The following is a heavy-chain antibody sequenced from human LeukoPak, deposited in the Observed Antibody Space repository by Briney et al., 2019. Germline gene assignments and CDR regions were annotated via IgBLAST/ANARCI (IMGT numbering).Heavy chain of an antibody. J-gene: IGHJ4*02. CDR1: GYSISSGYY. Sequence: PSETLSLTRAVSGYSISSGYYWGWIRQPPGKGLEWIGSIYHSGSTYYNPSLKSRVTISVDTSKNQFSLKLSSVTAADTAVYYCARCGAVAGIDYWGQGTLVTVSS. CDR2: IYHSGST. CDR3: ARCGAVAGIDY. D-gene: IGHD6-19*01. V-gene: IGHV4-38-2*01.